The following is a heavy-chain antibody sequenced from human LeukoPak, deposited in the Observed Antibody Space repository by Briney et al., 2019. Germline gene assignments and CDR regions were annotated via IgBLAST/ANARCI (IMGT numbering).Heavy chain of an antibody. V-gene: IGHV4-39*01. Sequence: PSETLSLTCTVSGGSISSSGYYWGWIRQPPGKGLDWIGYIYYSGDSYYNPSLKSRVTVSVDTSKNQFSLKLRSVTAADTAVYYCARGRPESAYFDYWGRGTLVTVPS. J-gene: IGHJ4*02. CDR1: GGSISSSGYY. CDR3: ARGRPESAYFDY. D-gene: IGHD2-2*01. CDR2: IYYSGDS.